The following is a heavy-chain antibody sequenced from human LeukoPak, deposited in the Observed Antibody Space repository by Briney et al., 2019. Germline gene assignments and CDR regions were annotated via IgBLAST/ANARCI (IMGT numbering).Heavy chain of an antibody. CDR1: GFTFSSYG. J-gene: IGHJ3*02. Sequence: GGSLRLSCAASGFTFSSYGMHWVRQAPGKGLEWVAFIRYDGSNKYYADSVKGRFTISRDNSKNTLYLQMNSLRAEDTAVYYCAKDGGGRYPVGAFDIWAKGQWSPSLQ. CDR2: IRYDGSNK. D-gene: IGHD2-15*01. CDR3: AKDGGGRYPVGAFDI. V-gene: IGHV3-30*02.